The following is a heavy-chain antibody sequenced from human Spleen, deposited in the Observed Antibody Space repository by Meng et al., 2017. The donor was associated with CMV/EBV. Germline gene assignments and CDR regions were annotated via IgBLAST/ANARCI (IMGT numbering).Heavy chain of an antibody. CDR3: ARSPYCGGDCRLFDL. V-gene: IGHV4-30-4*08. D-gene: IGHD2-21*02. CDR1: GGSISSGDYY. CDR2: IYYSGST. J-gene: IGHJ2*01. Sequence: QVQLQEPGPGLVNPSQTLSLTCTVSGGSISSGDYYWSWIRQPPGKGLEWIGYIYYSGSTYYNPSLKSRVTISVDTSKNQFSLKLSSVTAADTAVYYCARSPYCGGDCRLFDLRGRGTLVTVSS.